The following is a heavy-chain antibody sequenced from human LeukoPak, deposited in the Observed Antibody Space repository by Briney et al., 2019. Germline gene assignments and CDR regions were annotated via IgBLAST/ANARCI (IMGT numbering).Heavy chain of an antibody. J-gene: IGHJ4*02. V-gene: IGHV3-7*01. D-gene: IGHD5-12*01. Sequence: GGSLRLSCAASGFTFSSYWMSWVRQAPGKGLEWVANIKQAGSEKYYVDSVKGRLTISRDNAKNSVYLQMNSLRAEDTAVYYCARGVATIGNDYWGQGTLVTVSS. CDR2: IKQAGSEK. CDR1: GFTFSSYW. CDR3: ARGVATIGNDY.